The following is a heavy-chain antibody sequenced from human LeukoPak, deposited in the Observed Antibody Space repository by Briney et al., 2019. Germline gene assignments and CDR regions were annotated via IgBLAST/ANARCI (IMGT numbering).Heavy chain of an antibody. Sequence: ASVKVSCKASGGTFSSYAISWVRQAPGQGLEWMGRVIPILGIANYAQKFQGRVTITADKSTSTAYMELSSLRSEDTAVYYCARDPPLRFLEWLSPEDYYYYYGMDVWGQGTTVTVSS. CDR2: VIPILGIA. CDR1: GGTFSSYA. D-gene: IGHD3-3*01. V-gene: IGHV1-69*04. J-gene: IGHJ6*02. CDR3: ARDPPLRFLEWLSPEDYYYYYGMDV.